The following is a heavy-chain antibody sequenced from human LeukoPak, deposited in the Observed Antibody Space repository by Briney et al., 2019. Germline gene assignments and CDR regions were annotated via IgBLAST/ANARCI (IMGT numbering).Heavy chain of an antibody. J-gene: IGHJ3*02. CDR2: ISNSGTT. V-gene: IGHV4-31*11. CDR3: ARDVVVTSSPDAFDI. D-gene: IGHD2-21*02. Sequence: SETLALTCAVSGDSVTSGGYFWTWIRQLPGKGLEWIGSISNSGTTSYNPSLKSRLSISLDTSNNHFSLRLGSVTAADTAVYYCARDVVVTSSPDAFDICGQGTMVIVSS. CDR1: GDSVTSGGYF.